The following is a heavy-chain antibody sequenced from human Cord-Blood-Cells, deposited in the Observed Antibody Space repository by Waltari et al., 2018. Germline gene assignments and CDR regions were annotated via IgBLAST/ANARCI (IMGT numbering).Heavy chain of an antibody. CDR2: IKQDGSEK. CDR1: GFTFSSYW. V-gene: IGHV3-7*01. D-gene: IGHD1-26*01. CDR3: ARAPGSYSGVGHNWFDP. J-gene: IGHJ5*02. Sequence: EVQLVESGGGLVQPGGSLRLSCAASGFTFSSYWMSWVSQAPGKGLEWVANIKQDGSEKYDVDSVKGRVTISRDNAKNSLYLQRNSLRAEDTAVYYCARAPGSYSGVGHNWFDPWGQGTLVTVSS.